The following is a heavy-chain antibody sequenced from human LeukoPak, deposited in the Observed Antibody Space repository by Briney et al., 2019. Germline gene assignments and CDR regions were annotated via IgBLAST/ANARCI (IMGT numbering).Heavy chain of an antibody. CDR1: GFTFSSYA. V-gene: IGHV3-30*04. D-gene: IGHD2-15*01. J-gene: IGHJ6*03. Sequence: GGSLRLSCAASGFTFSSYAMHWVRQAPGKGLEWVAVISYDGSNKYYADSVKGRFTISRDNSKNTLYLQMNSLRAEDTAVYYCARGLPLYCSGGSCYYYYYYMDVWGKGTTVTVPS. CDR2: ISYDGSNK. CDR3: ARGLPLYCSGGSCYYYYYYMDV.